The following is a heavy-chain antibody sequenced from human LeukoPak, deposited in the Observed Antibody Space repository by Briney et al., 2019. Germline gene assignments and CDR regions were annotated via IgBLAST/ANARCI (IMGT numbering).Heavy chain of an antibody. CDR2: IYYSGST. CDR3: ARLSHDGSGYRPDY. D-gene: IGHD3-22*01. Sequence: SETLSLTCTVSGSSISSHFWIWIRQPPGKGLEWIGYIYYSGSTNYNPSLKSRVTISLHTSKNQFSLNLSSVTAADTAVYYCARLSHDGSGYRPDYWGQGTLVTVSS. CDR1: GSSISSHF. V-gene: IGHV4-59*08. J-gene: IGHJ4*02.